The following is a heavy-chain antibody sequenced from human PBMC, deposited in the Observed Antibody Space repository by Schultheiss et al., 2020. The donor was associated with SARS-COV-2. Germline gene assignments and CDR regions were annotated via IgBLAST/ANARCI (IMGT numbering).Heavy chain of an antibody. CDR1: GFTFSSYA. J-gene: IGHJ6*02. CDR3: ARDGVGAAVDYYYYGMDV. CDR2: ISYDGSNK. V-gene: IGHV3-30*01. D-gene: IGHD2-15*01. Sequence: GGSLRLSCAASGFTFSSYAMHWVRQAPGKGLEWVAVISYDGSNKYYADSVKGRFTISRDNSKNTLYLQMNSLRAEDTAVYYCARDGVGAAVDYYYYGMDVWGQGTTVTVSS.